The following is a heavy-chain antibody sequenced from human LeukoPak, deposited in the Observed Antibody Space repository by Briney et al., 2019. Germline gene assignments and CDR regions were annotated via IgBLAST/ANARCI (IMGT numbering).Heavy chain of an antibody. CDR1: GGTFSSYA. D-gene: IGHD3-3*01. V-gene: IGHV1-69*15. CDR2: IIPIYGRA. J-gene: IGHJ4*02. CDR3: AAGGAYEFRDDY. Sequence: SVKVSCKASGGTFSSYAISWVRQAPGQGLEWMGKIIPIYGRANYGQKFQGRVTITADELTTTSYMELSSLTAEDMAVYYCAAGGAYEFRDDYWGQGTLVTVSS.